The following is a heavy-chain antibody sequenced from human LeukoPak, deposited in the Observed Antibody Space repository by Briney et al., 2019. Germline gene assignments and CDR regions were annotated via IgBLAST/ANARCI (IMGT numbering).Heavy chain of an antibody. CDR1: GGSISSYD. CDR2: IYPSGNT. V-gene: IGHV4-4*07. Sequence: SETLSLTCTVSGGSISSYDWNWIRQPAGEGLEWIGRIYPSGNTNYNPSLKSRVTISVDTSKNQFSLNLSSVTAADSAVYYCARDGKNTGTYLDFWGQGTLVTVSS. D-gene: IGHD1-26*01. J-gene: IGHJ4*02. CDR3: ARDGKNTGTYLDF.